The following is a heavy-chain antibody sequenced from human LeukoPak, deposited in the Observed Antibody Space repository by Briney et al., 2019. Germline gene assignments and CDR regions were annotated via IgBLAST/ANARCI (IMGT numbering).Heavy chain of an antibody. CDR3: VKDRLQVETAQFVD. Sequence: GGSLRLSCAASGFTFSNYAMSWVRQTPGKGLEWVSSLSGGADRTYYADSVKGRFTISRDNSKNTLYLQMNSLRAEDAAVYYCVKDRLQVETAQFVDWGQGTLVTVSS. J-gene: IGHJ4*02. V-gene: IGHV3-23*01. CDR2: LSGGADRT. CDR1: GFTFSNYA. D-gene: IGHD5-12*01.